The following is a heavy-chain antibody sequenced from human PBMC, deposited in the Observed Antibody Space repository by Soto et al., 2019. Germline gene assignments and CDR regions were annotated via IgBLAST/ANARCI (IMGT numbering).Heavy chain of an antibody. Sequence: SETLSLTCTVSGGSISSYYWSWIRQPPGKGLEWIGYIYYSGSTNYNPSLKSRVTISVDTSKNQFSLKLSSVTAADTAVYYCARSILRDKFDPWGQGTLVTVSS. CDR3: ARSILRDKFDP. D-gene: IGHD3-3*01. V-gene: IGHV4-59*01. CDR1: GGSISSYY. J-gene: IGHJ5*02. CDR2: IYYSGST.